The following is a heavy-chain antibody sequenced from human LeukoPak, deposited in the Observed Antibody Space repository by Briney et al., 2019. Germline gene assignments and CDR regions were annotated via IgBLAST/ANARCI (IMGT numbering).Heavy chain of an antibody. V-gene: IGHV4-30-4*08. J-gene: IGHJ4*02. Sequence: SETPSLTCTVSGGSISSGGYYWSWFRQPPGKGLEWIGYTFYRGTTYYNPSLKSRVTISVDTSKNQFSLKLSSVTAADTAVYYCAREVRRATFDYWGQGTLVTVSS. D-gene: IGHD1-26*01. CDR2: TFYRGTT. CDR1: GGSISSGGYY. CDR3: AREVRRATFDY.